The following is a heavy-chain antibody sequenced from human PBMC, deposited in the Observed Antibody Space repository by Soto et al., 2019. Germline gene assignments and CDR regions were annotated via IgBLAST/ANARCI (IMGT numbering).Heavy chain of an antibody. CDR3: AREFRTFVEVIVMGVASYYFYGMDV. V-gene: IGHV1-69*01. CDR1: GGTFSSYA. Sequence: QVQLVQSGAEVKKPGSSVKVSCKASGGTFSSYAISWVRQAPGQGPEWMGGIIPIFGTANYAQKFQGRVTITADEPTSTAYLELSRLISDDTGMYCCAREFRTFVEVIVMGVASYYFYGMDVWGQGTTVTVAS. J-gene: IGHJ6*02. CDR2: IIPIFGTA. D-gene: IGHD3-16*02.